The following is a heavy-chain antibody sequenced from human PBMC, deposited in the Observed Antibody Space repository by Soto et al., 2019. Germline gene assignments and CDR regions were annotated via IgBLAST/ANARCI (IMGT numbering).Heavy chain of an antibody. CDR1: GGSFSGYY. J-gene: IGHJ6*03. V-gene: IGHV4-34*01. Sequence: SETLSLTCAVYGGSFSGYYWSWIRQPPGKGLEWIGEINHSGSTNYNPSLKSRVTISVDTSKNQFSLKLSSVTAADTAVYYCARERSILTGYYKDYYYYHMDVWGKGTTVTVSS. CDR3: ARERSILTGYYKDYYYYHMDV. CDR2: INHSGST. D-gene: IGHD3-9*01.